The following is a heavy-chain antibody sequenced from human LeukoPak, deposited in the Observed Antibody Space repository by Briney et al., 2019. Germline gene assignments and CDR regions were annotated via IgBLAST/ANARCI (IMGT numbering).Heavy chain of an antibody. CDR1: GYDFFGYW. CDR2: IYPDDSNI. J-gene: IGHJ6*03. V-gene: IGHV5-51*01. D-gene: IGHD6-6*01. Sequence: GESLKISCKGSGYDFFGYWIAWVRQMPGKGLEWVGIIYPDDSNIKYGPAFQGQVTISAVKSLSTSYLQWDSLKASDSAMYYCARRALGLSSSGYYYYMDVWGKGTTVTVSS. CDR3: ARRALGLSSSGYYYYMDV.